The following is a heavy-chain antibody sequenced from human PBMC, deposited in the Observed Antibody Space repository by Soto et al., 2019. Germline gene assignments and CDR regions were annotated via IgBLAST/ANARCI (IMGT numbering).Heavy chain of an antibody. V-gene: IGHV4-34*01. D-gene: IGHD2-2*01. Sequence: QVQLQQWGAGLLKPSETLSLTCAVYGGSFSGYYWSWIRQPPGKGLEWIGEINHSGSTNYNPSLKSRVTISVDTSKNQFSLKLSSVTAADTAVYYCARVAVVVVPAARTGSWFDPWGQGTLVTVSS. CDR2: INHSGST. CDR3: ARVAVVVVPAARTGSWFDP. CDR1: GGSFSGYY. J-gene: IGHJ5*02.